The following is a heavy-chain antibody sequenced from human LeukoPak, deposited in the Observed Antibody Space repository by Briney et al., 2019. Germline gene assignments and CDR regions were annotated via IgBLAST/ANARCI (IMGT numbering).Heavy chain of an antibody. V-gene: IGHV3-66*01. CDR2: IYSGGST. D-gene: IGHD3-22*01. J-gene: IGHJ3*02. CDR3: ARDRTIPHYYDSSGYYYNDAFDI. Sequence: GGSLRLSCAASGFTVSSNYMSWVRQAPGKGLEWVSVIYSGGSTYYADSVKGRFTISRDNSKNTLYLQMNSLRAEDTAVYYCARDRTIPHYYDSSGYYYNDAFDIWGQGTMVTVSS. CDR1: GFTVSSNY.